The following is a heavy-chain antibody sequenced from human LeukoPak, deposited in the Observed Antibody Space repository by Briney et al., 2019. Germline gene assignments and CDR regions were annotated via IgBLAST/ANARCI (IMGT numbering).Heavy chain of an antibody. D-gene: IGHD3-22*01. CDR1: GFTFSSYW. V-gene: IGHV3-74*01. J-gene: IGHJ4*02. Sequence: PGGSLRLSCAASGFTFSSYWMHWVRQAPGKGLVWVSRINSDGSSTSYADSVKGRFTISRDNAKNTLYLQMNGLRAEDTAVYYCARGGGSYWYDSSGDYWGQGTLVTVSS. CDR2: INSDGSST. CDR3: ARGGGSYWYDSSGDY.